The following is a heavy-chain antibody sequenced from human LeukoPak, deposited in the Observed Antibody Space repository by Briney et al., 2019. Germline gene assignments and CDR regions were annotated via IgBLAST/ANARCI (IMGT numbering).Heavy chain of an antibody. CDR3: ARQEDFGVPNDV. Sequence: KGGESLKISCESSGYSFTSYWIGWVRQMPGKGLELMGIIYPGDSDTRYSPSFEGQVIISADKSISTAYLQWSSLKASDTAMYYCARQEDFGVPNDVWGQGTLVTVSS. J-gene: IGHJ4*02. V-gene: IGHV5-51*01. CDR2: IYPGDSDT. D-gene: IGHD3-3*01. CDR1: GYSFTSYW.